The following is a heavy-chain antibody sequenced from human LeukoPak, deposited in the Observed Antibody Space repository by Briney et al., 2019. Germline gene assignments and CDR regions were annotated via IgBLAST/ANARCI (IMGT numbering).Heavy chain of an antibody. J-gene: IGHJ2*01. CDR3: ARDYLDWYFDL. V-gene: IGHV3-33*01. Sequence: GRSPRLSCAATGFTFISYGMHWVRQAPGKGLGGVAVIWYDGSNKYYADSVKGRFTISRDNSKNTLYLQMNSLRAEDTAVYYCARDYLDWYFDLWGRGTLVTVSS. CDR2: IWYDGSNK. CDR1: GFTFISYG.